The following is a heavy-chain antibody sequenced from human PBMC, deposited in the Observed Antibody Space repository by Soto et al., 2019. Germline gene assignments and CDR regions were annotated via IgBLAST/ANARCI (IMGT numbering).Heavy chain of an antibody. CDR3: AGVQRGITIFGVVIPSSVDY. D-gene: IGHD3-3*01. CDR2: IYYSGST. J-gene: IGHJ4*02. V-gene: IGHV4-31*03. Sequence: QVQLQESGPGLVKPSQTLSLTCTVSGGSISSGGYYWSWIRQHPGKGLEWIGYIYYSGSTYYNPSLKSRVTISVDTSKNQFSLKLSSVTAADTAVYYCAGVQRGITIFGVVIPSSVDYWGQGTLVTVSS. CDR1: GGSISSGGYY.